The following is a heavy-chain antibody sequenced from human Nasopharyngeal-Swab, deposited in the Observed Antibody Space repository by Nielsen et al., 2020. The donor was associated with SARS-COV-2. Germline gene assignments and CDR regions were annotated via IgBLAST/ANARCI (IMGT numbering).Heavy chain of an antibody. Sequence: GGSLRLSCAASGFTVSSNYMSWVRQAPGKGLEWVSVMHNSGSTYHADSVKGRFTISRDNSKNTLYLQMNSLRAEDTAVYYCARDRVSGYGMDVWGQGTTVTVSS. CDR1: GFTVSSNY. CDR2: MHNSGST. J-gene: IGHJ6*02. CDR3: ARDRVSGYGMDV. V-gene: IGHV3-53*01. D-gene: IGHD6-13*01.